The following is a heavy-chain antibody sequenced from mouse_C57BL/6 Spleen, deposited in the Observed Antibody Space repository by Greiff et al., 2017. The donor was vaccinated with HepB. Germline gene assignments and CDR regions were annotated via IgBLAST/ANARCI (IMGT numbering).Heavy chain of an antibody. J-gene: IGHJ4*01. Sequence: QVQLQQSGAELVRPGSSVKLSCKASGYTFTSYWMHWVKQRPIQGLEWIGNIDPSDSETHYNQKFKDKATLTVDKSSSTAYMQLSSLTSEDSAVYYCARRLDYGSSCAMDYWGQGTSVTVSS. V-gene: IGHV1-52*01. D-gene: IGHD1-1*01. CDR1: GYTFTSYW. CDR3: ARRLDYGSSCAMDY. CDR2: IDPSDSET.